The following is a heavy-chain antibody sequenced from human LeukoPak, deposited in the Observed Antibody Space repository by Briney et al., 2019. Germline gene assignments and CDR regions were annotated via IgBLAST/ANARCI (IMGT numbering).Heavy chain of an antibody. CDR3: AKYRGYGDSYDS. J-gene: IGHJ4*02. CDR2: IGDSGGRT. D-gene: IGHD5-12*01. V-gene: IGHV3-23*01. CDR1: GFAFSRNA. Sequence: GGSLRLSCAASGFAFSRNAMSWVRQAPGKGLEWVSSIGDSGGRTYYADSVKGRFTISRDTSKNTLYLQMDSPRAEDAAVYYCAKYRGYGDSYDSWGQGTLVTVSS.